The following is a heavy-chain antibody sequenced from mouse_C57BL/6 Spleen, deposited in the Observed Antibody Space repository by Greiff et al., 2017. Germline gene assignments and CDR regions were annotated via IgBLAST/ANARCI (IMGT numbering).Heavy chain of an antibody. CDR2: INYDGSST. CDR1: GFTFSDYY. V-gene: IGHV5-16*01. Sequence: EVKLVESEGGLVQPGSSMKLSCTASGFTFSDYYMAWVRQVPEKGLEWVANINYDGSSTYYLDSLKSRFIISRDNAKNILYLQMRSLKSEDTATYYCARSYYSNSPYFDVWGTGTTVTVSS. J-gene: IGHJ1*03. D-gene: IGHD2-5*01. CDR3: ARSYYSNSPYFDV.